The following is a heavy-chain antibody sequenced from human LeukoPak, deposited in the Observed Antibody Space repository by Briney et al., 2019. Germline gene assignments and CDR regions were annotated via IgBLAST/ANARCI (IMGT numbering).Heavy chain of an antibody. Sequence: ASVKVSCKASGYTFTSYDINWVRQATGQGLEWMGWMNPNSGNTGYAQKFQGRVTMTRNTSISTAYMELHSLRSEDTAVHYCSSVVAATRVVYWGLGTLVTVSS. J-gene: IGHJ4*02. V-gene: IGHV1-8*01. CDR1: GYTFTSYD. CDR3: SSVVAATRVVY. D-gene: IGHD2-15*01. CDR2: MNPNSGNT.